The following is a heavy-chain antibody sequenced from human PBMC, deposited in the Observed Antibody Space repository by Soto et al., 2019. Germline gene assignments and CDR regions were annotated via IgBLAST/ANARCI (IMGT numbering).Heavy chain of an antibody. Sequence: QITLKESGPTLVKPTQTLTLTCTFSGFSHSTSGVGVGWIRQPPEKALECLALLYWDDDKRYSPSLKSRITTTKYTSQNQVVHTMTNLHPVDTDTYYCAHSSYYDSRGYYYEPNWFDPLGQGTLGTVS. V-gene: IGHV2-5*02. CDR1: GFSHSTSGVG. J-gene: IGHJ5*02. D-gene: IGHD3-22*01. CDR2: LYWDDDK. CDR3: AHSSYYDSRGYYYEPNWFDP.